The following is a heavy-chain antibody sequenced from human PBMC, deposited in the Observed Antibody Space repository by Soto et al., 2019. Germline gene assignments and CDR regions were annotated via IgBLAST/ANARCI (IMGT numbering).Heavy chain of an antibody. CDR3: ARAGAVTTDYYYYGMDV. CDR1: GFTFSSYA. Sequence: QVQLVESGGGVVQPGRSLRLSCAASGFTFSSYAMHWVRQAPGKGLEWVAVISYDGRNKYDADSVKGRFTISRDNSKNTLHLQMNSLRAEDTAVYYWARAGAVTTDYYYYGMDVWGQGTTVTVSS. D-gene: IGHD4-17*01. V-gene: IGHV3-30*04. CDR2: ISYDGRNK. J-gene: IGHJ6*02.